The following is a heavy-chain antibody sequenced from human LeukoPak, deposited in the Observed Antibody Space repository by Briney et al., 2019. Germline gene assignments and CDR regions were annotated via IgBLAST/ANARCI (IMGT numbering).Heavy chain of an antibody. J-gene: IGHJ4*02. D-gene: IGHD3-10*01. CDR1: GGSISSGGYS. Sequence: PSETLSLTCAVSGGSISSGGYSWSWIRQPPGKGLEWIGYIYHSGSTYYNPSLKSRVTISVDRSKNQFSLKLTSVTAADTAVYYCARDLAGHYYGSGSSFDYWGQGTLVTVSS. CDR3: ARDLAGHYYGSGSSFDY. CDR2: IYHSGST. V-gene: IGHV4-30-2*01.